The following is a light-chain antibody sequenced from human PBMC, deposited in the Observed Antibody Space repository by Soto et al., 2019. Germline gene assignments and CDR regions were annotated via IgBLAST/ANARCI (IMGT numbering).Light chain of an antibody. CDR3: QQYNNWGT. V-gene: IGKV3-15*01. CDR2: GAS. CDR1: QSVSSN. J-gene: IGKJ1*01. Sequence: EIVMTQSPATLSVSPGERATLSCRASQSVSSNLAWYQQKPGQAPRLLIYGASTRATGIPARFSGSGSGTAFTLTISSLQSEAFAVYYCQQYNNWGTFGQGTKVEI.